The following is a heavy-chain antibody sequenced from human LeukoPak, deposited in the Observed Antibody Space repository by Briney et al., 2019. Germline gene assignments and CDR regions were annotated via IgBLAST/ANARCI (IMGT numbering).Heavy chain of an antibody. J-gene: IGHJ4*02. V-gene: IGHV1-18*01. CDR3: ARDRTMIVVDPTREFDY. D-gene: IGHD3-22*01. Sequence: ASVKVSCKASGYTFTSYGISWVRQAPGQGLEWMGWISAYNGNTSYAQKLQGRVTMTTDTSTSTAYMGLRSLRSDDTAVYYCARDRTMIVVDPTREFDYWGQGTLVTVSS. CDR2: ISAYNGNT. CDR1: GYTFTSYG.